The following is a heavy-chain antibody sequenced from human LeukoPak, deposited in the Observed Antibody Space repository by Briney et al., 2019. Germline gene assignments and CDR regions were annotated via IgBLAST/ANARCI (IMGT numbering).Heavy chain of an antibody. CDR2: ISYDGSNK. J-gene: IGHJ6*02. V-gene: IGHV3-30-3*01. D-gene: IGHD2-2*01. CDR1: GFTFSSYA. Sequence: GRSLRLSCAASGFTFSSYAMHWVRQAPGKELEWVAVISYDGSNKYYADSVKGRFTISRDNSKNTLYLQMNSLRAEDTAVYYCARGGHCSSTSCYGYYYYYGMDVWGQGTTVTVSS. CDR3: ARGGHCSSTSCYGYYYYYGMDV.